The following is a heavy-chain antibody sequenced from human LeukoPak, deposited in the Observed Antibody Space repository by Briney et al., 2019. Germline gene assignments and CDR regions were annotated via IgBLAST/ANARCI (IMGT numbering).Heavy chain of an antibody. CDR1: GFTFSNYN. V-gene: IGHV3-48*04. D-gene: IGHD3-22*01. J-gene: IGHJ4*02. Sequence: PGGSLRLSCAASGFTFSNYNMNWVRQAPGKGLEWVSYISSSSSTIYYADSVKGRFTISRDNAENSLFLQMNSLRAEDTAVYYCARDYDSSGYPVDHWGQGTLVTVSS. CDR2: ISSSSSTI. CDR3: ARDYDSSGYPVDH.